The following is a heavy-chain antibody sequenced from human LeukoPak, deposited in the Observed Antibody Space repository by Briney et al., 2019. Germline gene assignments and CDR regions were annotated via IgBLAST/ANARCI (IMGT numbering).Heavy chain of an antibody. CDR1: GYTFTSYD. CDR2: MNPNSGNT. D-gene: IGHD6-6*01. J-gene: IGHJ3*02. CDR3: AREAARYDAFDI. V-gene: IGHV1-8*03. Sequence: GASVKVSCKASGYTFTSYDINWVRQATGQGLEWTGWMNPNSGNTGYAQKFQGRVTITRNTSISTAYMELSSLRSEDTAVYYCAREAARYDAFDIWGQGTMVTVSS.